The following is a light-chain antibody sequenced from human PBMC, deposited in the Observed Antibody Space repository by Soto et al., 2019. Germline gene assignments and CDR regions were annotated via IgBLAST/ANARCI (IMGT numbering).Light chain of an antibody. CDR1: LSVSVY. CDR2: GAS. J-gene: IGKJ1*01. CDR3: QQYGSSPWT. Sequence: VVLTQSPATLSLSPGERATLSCRTSLSVSVYLDWYQQKPGQALRLLIYGASSGATGIPDRFTGSGSGTDFTLTISRLEPEDFAVYFCQQYGSSPWTFGQGTKVEIK. V-gene: IGKV3-20*01.